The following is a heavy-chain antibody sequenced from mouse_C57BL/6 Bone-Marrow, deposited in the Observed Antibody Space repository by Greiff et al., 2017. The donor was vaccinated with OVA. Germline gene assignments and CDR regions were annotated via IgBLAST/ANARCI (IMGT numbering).Heavy chain of an antibody. Sequence: EVMLVESGGGLVQPGGSLKLSCAASGFTFSDYYMYWVRQTPEKRLEWVAYISNGGGSTYYPDTVKGRFTISRDNAKNTLYLQMSRLKSEDTAMYYCARHTYYSNYGFADWGQGTLVTVSA. CDR3: ARHTYYSNYGFAD. CDR2: ISNGGGST. D-gene: IGHD2-5*01. V-gene: IGHV5-12*01. J-gene: IGHJ3*01. CDR1: GFTFSDYY.